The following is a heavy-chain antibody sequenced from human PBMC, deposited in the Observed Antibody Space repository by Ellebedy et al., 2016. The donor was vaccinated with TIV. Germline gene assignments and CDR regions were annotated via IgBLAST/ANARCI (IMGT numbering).Heavy chain of an antibody. V-gene: IGHV1-46*01. CDR1: GYTFTSYY. D-gene: IGHD6-19*01. CDR2: INPSGGST. CDR3: ARGDSDSSGWYFSGQQVDYYYYYGMDV. J-gene: IGHJ6*02. Sequence: ASVKVSXKASGYTFTSYYMHWVRQAPGQGLEWMGIINPSGGSTSYAQKFQGRVTMTRDTSTSTVYMELSSLRSEDTAVYYCARGDSDSSGWYFSGQQVDYYYYYGMDVWGQGTTVTVSS.